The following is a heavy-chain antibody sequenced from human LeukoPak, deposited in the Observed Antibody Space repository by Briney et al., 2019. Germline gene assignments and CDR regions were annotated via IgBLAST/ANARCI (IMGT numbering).Heavy chain of an antibody. CDR1: GYTFTSYD. CDR2: MNPNSGNT. V-gene: IGHV1-8*01. CDR3: ARAPSREDYGDHYWFDP. D-gene: IGHD4-17*01. Sequence: ASVKGSCKASGYTFTSYDINWVRQATGQGLEWIGWMNPNSGNTGYAQKFQGRVTMTRNTSISTAYMELSSLRSEDTAVYYCARAPSREDYGDHYWFDPWGQGTLVTVSS. J-gene: IGHJ5*02.